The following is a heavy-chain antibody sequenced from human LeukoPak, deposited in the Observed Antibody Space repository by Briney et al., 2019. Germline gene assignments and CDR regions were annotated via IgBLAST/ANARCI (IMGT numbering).Heavy chain of an antibody. V-gene: IGHV1-46*01. D-gene: IGHD3-22*01. Sequence: GASVKVSCKASGYTFTSYHMHWVRQAPGQGLEIMGIINPSGGSTTYAQKFQGRVTITTDESTSTAYMELSSLRSEDTAVYYCARGYYDSSGYEPHYYMDVWGKGTTVTVSS. J-gene: IGHJ6*03. CDR3: ARGYYDSSGYEPHYYMDV. CDR2: INPSGGST. CDR1: GYTFTSYH.